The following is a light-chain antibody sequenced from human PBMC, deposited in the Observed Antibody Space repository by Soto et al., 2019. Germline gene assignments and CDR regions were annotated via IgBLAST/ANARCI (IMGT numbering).Light chain of an antibody. Sequence: EIVMTQSPATLSVSPGERATLSCRASQSVSSNLAWYQKKSSQAPRLLIFGASTRATGIPARFGGSGSGTEFTLTISSLQSEDFAVYYCQQYKNWPLTFGGGTKVEIK. CDR2: GAS. J-gene: IGKJ4*01. CDR3: QQYKNWPLT. V-gene: IGKV3-15*01. CDR1: QSVSSN.